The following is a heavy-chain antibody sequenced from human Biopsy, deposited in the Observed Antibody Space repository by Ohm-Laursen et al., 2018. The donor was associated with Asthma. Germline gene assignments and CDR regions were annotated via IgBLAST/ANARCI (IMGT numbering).Heavy chain of an antibody. CDR3: ARKIAARGGMGV. Sequence: SLRLSCSASRFTYEMHWVRQAPGKGLEWVSFIWYDGRKKTYADSVKGRFTISRDNSKNTLYLQMNSLRAEDTAVYYCARKIAARGGMGVWGQGTTVTVSS. CDR1: RFTYE. CDR2: IWYDGRKK. J-gene: IGHJ6*02. V-gene: IGHV3-33*08. D-gene: IGHD6-6*01.